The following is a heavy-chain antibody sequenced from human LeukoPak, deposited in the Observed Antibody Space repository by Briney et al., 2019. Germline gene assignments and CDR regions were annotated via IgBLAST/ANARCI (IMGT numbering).Heavy chain of an antibody. CDR3: ASEWDSSGWYEGY. J-gene: IGHJ4*02. V-gene: IGHV1-69*02. CDR2: IIPILGIA. CDR1: GGTFSSYT. D-gene: IGHD6-19*01. Sequence: SVKVSCKASGGTFSSYTISWVRQAPGQGLEWMGRIIPILGIANYAQKFQGRVTITADESTSTAYMELSSLRSEDTAVYYCASEWDSSGWYEGYWGQGTLVTVSS.